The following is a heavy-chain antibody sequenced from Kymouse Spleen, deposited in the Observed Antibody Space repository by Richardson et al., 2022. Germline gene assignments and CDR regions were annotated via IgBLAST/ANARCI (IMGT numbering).Heavy chain of an antibody. CDR2: ISAYNGNT. V-gene: IGHV1-18*01. CDR1: GYTFTSYG. Sequence: QVQLVQSGAEVKKPGASVKVSCKASGYTFTSYGISWVRQAPGQGLEWMGWISAYNGNTNYAQKLQGRVTMTTDTSTSTAYMELRSLRSDDTAVYYCARVILL**YQLLRVVRPLGPGNPGHRLL. D-gene: IGHD2-2*02. CDR3: ARVILL**YQLLRVVRP. J-gene: IGHJ5*02.